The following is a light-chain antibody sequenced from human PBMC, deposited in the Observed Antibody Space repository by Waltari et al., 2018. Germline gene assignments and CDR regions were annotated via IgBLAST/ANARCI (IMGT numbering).Light chain of an antibody. CDR3: QSYDTSLTVV. CDR1: GSNIGAGYD. V-gene: IGLV1-40*01. Sequence: QSVLTQPPSVSGAPGQRVTISCTGSGSNIGAGYDVHWYHQVPRTAPKLLIYGSTSRPLGVPDRFFGSTSGPSASLTITGLQAEDEGDYYCQSYDTSLTVVFGGGTKLTVL. J-gene: IGLJ3*02. CDR2: GST.